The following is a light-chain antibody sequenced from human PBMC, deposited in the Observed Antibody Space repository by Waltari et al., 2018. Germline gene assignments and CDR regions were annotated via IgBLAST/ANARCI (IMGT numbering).Light chain of an antibody. Sequence: SYELTQPPSVSVSPGQTARITCSGDALPNRYAYWYQQKPGQAPVLVIYGKNNRPSGIPDRFSGSSSGNTASLTITGAQAEDEADYYCNSRDSSGNHRGVFGGGTKLTVL. V-gene: IGLV3-19*01. CDR2: GKN. J-gene: IGLJ2*01. CDR3: NSRDSSGNHRGV. CDR1: ALPNRY.